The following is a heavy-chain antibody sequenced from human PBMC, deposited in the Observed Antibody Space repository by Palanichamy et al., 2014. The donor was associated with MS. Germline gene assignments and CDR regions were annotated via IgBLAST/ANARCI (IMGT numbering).Heavy chain of an antibody. J-gene: IGHJ4*02. CDR1: GFTFSSYS. CDR3: ARDWNWGFDF. CDR2: ISSGYSII. Sequence: EVQLVESGGGLVQPGGSLRLSCAAFGFTFSSYSMDWVRQAPGKGLEWVSYISSGYSIISYADSVKGRFTISTDNAKNSLYLQMNSLRAEDTAVYYCARDWNWGFDFWGQGTLVTVSS. D-gene: IGHD7-27*01. V-gene: IGHV3-48*01.